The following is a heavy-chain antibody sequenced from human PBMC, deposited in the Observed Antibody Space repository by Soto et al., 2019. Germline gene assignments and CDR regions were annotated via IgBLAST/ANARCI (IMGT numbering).Heavy chain of an antibody. J-gene: IGHJ6*02. CDR1: GGSISSGGYY. D-gene: IGHD1-26*01. Sequence: SETLSLTCTVSGGSISSGGYYWSWIRQHPGKGLEWIGYIYYSGSTYYNPSLKSRVTISVDTSKNQFSLKLSSVTAADTAVYYCARGGGAYYYYGMDVWGQGTTVTAP. CDR2: IYYSGST. V-gene: IGHV4-31*03. CDR3: ARGGGAYYYYGMDV.